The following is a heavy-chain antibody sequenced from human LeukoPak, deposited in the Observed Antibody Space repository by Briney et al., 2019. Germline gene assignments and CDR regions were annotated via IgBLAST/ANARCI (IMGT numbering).Heavy chain of an antibody. D-gene: IGHD3-22*01. CDR2: ITTSGATT. J-gene: IGHJ4*02. CDR1: GFTFSSYG. CDR3: AIMHGYYDGSGYWVQ. Sequence: PGGSLRLSCAASGFTFSSYGMSWVRQAPGKGLEWVSFITTSGATTSYADSVKGRFTIFRDNPRNTLYMQMNSLRDEDTALYYCAIMHGYYDGSGYWVQWGQGTLVTVSS. V-gene: IGHV3-23*01.